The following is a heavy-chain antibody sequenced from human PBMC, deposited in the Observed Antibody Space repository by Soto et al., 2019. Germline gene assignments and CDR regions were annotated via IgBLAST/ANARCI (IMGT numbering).Heavy chain of an antibody. CDR2: INGDGRST. Sequence: EVQLVESGGGSVQTGGSLRISCAASGFTFGSYWMDWVRQAPGKGLVWVSRINGDGRSTTYADSVKGRFTISRDNAQNTLYLQMNSLRAEDTAVYYCAKEYGRLDYWGQGTLVTVSS. CDR3: AKEYGRLDY. J-gene: IGHJ4*02. D-gene: IGHD4-17*01. V-gene: IGHV3-74*01. CDR1: GFTFGSYW.